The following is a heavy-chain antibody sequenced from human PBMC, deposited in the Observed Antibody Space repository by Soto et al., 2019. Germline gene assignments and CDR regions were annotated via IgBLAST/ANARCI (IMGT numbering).Heavy chain of an antibody. CDR3: ARDMLDYGGNSVVVGGLDY. Sequence: QVQLVQSGAEVKKPGASVKVSCKASGYTFTSYYMHWVRQAPGQGLEWMGIINPSGGSTSYAQKFQGRVTMTRDTSTSTVYTELSSLRSEDTAVYYCARDMLDYGGNSVVVGGLDYWGQGTLVTVSS. D-gene: IGHD4-17*01. J-gene: IGHJ4*02. CDR1: GYTFTSYY. CDR2: INPSGGST. V-gene: IGHV1-46*01.